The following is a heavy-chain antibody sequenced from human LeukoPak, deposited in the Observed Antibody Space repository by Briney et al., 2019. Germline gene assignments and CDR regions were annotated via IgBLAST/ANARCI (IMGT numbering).Heavy chain of an antibody. CDR1: GFTFSSYW. Sequence: GGSLRLSCAASGFTFSSYWMHWVRQAPGKGLEWVSGISSSGSASYYADSVKGRFTISRDNSRNTLYLQMNNLSADDTAVYYCTKARYSNAWDYSDYWGQGTLVTVSS. CDR3: TKARYSNAWDYSDY. V-gene: IGHV3-23*01. D-gene: IGHD6-19*01. J-gene: IGHJ4*02. CDR2: ISSSGSAS.